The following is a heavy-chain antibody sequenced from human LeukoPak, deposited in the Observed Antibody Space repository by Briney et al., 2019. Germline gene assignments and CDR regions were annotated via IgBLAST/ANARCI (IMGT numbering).Heavy chain of an antibody. CDR2: IYTNGNT. CDR1: GGSFTSGNYK. D-gene: IGHD1-26*01. Sequence: SETLSLTCTVSGGSFTSGNYKWSWLRQPAGKGLEWIGRIYTNGNTDYSPSLKSRATISIDMSKNQFFLKLSSVTAADTAVYYCARGPDHAKVGYWGQGTLVTVSS. CDR3: ARGPDHAKVGY. J-gene: IGHJ4*02. V-gene: IGHV4-61*02.